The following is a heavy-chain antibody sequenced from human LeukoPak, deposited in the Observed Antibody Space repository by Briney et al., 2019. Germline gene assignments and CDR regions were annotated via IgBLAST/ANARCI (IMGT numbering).Heavy chain of an antibody. D-gene: IGHD5-18*01. Sequence: SETLSLTCTVSGYSISSGYYWGWIRQPPGKGLEWIGSIYHSGSTYYNPSLKSRVTISVDTSKNQFSLKLSSVTAADTAVYYCARVYSAIQAFDIWGQGTMVTVSS. J-gene: IGHJ3*02. CDR1: GYSISSGYY. CDR2: IYHSGST. V-gene: IGHV4-38-2*02. CDR3: ARVYSAIQAFDI.